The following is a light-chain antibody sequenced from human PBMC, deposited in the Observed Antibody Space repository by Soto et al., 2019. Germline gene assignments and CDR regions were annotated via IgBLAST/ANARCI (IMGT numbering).Light chain of an antibody. Sequence: DIQMTQSPSSLSASVGDRITITCRAGQYIGTYLHWYQQKPGKAPELLIYAASSLQSGVPSRFSGSGSGTDFTLTISSLQPEDFATYFCQQSYRTPFTFGQGTRLEIK. CDR1: QYIGTY. V-gene: IGKV1-39*01. CDR2: AAS. J-gene: IGKJ5*01. CDR3: QQSYRTPFT.